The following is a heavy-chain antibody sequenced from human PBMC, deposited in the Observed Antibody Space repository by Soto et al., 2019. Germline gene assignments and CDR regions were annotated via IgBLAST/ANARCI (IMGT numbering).Heavy chain of an antibody. J-gene: IGHJ6*02. D-gene: IGHD4-17*01. CDR3: ARDADYGGSRGGMDV. CDR2: IYYSGST. Sequence: QVRLEESGPGLVKPSETLSLICSVSGGSVNNANYFWNWIRHHPENGLEWIGYIYYSGSTRYNPSFKTRATLSIDTTKDQFSLRLNSVTVADTAVDFCARDADYGGSRGGMDVWGRGTTVTVSS. V-gene: IGHV4-31*03. CDR1: GGSVNNANYF.